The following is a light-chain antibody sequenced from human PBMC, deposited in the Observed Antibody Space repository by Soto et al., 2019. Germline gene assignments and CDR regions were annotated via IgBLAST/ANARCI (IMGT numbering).Light chain of an antibody. CDR2: AAS. V-gene: IGKV1-39*01. J-gene: IGKJ1*01. CDR1: QTISSY. CDR3: QQSHSTPRT. Sequence: DIQMTQSPSSLSASVGDRVTITCRASQTISSYLNWYQQKPGKAPKLLIYAASSLQSGVQSRFSGSGSGTDFTLIISSLQPEDFATYYCQQSHSTPRTFGQGTKVEIK.